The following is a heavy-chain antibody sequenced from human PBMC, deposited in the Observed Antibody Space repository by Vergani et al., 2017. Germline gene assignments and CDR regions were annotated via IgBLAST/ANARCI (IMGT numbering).Heavy chain of an antibody. J-gene: IGHJ4*02. D-gene: IGHD3-9*01. V-gene: IGHV3-23*01. CDR2: LSASDRRT. CDR3: ARQYYDILTGYPYYFDY. CDR1: GFTFIMHA. Sequence: EVQLLESGGDLVQPGGSLRLSCAASGFTFIMHAMSWVRQAPGKGLEWVSTLSASDRRTHYADSVKGRFTISRDNSKNTLYLQMNTLRAEDTAVYYCARQYYDILTGYPYYFDYWGQGTLVTVSS.